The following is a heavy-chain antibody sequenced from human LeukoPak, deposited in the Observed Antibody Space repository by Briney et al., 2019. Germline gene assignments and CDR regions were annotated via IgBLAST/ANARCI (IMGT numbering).Heavy chain of an antibody. V-gene: IGHV6-1*01. Sequence: SQTLTLTCAISGDSFSSINGAWNWITQSPSRGLEWLGRTYYRSKWYNDYAVSMRGRITINPDTSKNQFSLQLNSVTPEDTAVYYCAGDVGTSGWYTFDYWGQGTLVSVSS. D-gene: IGHD6-19*01. CDR1: GDSFSSINGA. CDR3: AGDVGTSGWYTFDY. J-gene: IGHJ4*02. CDR2: TYYRSKWYN.